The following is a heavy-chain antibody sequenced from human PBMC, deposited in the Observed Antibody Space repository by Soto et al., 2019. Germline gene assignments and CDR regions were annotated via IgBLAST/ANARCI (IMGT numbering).Heavy chain of an antibody. Sequence: QVQLVQSGAEVKKPGASVKVSCKASGYTFTSYAMHWVRQAPGQRLEWMGWINAGNGNTKYSQKFQGRVTITRDTSASTDYMELSSLRSEDTAVYYCASEPMVRGVPVPWGQGTLVTVSS. J-gene: IGHJ5*02. CDR2: INAGNGNT. CDR3: ASEPMVRGVPVP. CDR1: GYTFTSYA. D-gene: IGHD3-10*01. V-gene: IGHV1-3*01.